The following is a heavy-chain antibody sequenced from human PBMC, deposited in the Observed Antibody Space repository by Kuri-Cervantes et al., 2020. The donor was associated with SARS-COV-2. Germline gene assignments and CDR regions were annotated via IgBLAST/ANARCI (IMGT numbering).Heavy chain of an antibody. CDR3: VRDGDHWNFDY. D-gene: IGHD1-1*01. Sequence: GGSLRLSCAASGFTFSSYAMHWVRQAPGKGLEWVAVISYDGNDKYYADSVKGRFTISRDNSKNTLFLQMHSLTAEDTAVYYCVRDGDHWNFDYWGQGTLVTVSS. CDR1: GFTFSSYA. J-gene: IGHJ4*02. CDR2: ISYDGNDK. V-gene: IGHV3-30*01.